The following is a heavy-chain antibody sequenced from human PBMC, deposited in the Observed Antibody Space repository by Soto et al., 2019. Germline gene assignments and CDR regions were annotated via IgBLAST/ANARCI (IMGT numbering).Heavy chain of an antibody. D-gene: IGHD3-22*01. CDR2: IYPGDSDT. V-gene: IGHV5-51*01. CDR3: ARGGPDSSGYYYGADDGMDV. Sequence: PGESLKISCKGSGYSFTSYRIGWVRQTPGKGLEWMGIIYPGDSDTRYSPSFQGQVTISADNAKNSLYLQMNSLRDEDTAVYYCARGGPDSSGYYYGADDGMDVWGQGTTVTVSS. J-gene: IGHJ6*02. CDR1: GYSFTSYR.